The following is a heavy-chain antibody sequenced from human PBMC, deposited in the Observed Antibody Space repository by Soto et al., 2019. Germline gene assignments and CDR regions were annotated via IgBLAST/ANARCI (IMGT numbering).Heavy chain of an antibody. D-gene: IGHD3-16*01. J-gene: IGHJ4*02. CDR3: ARHGHWAPLDD. CDR1: GGSIDRTDFY. Sequence: QLQLQESGPGLVKPSATLSLTCSVSGGSIDRTDFYWVWVHQPPGEGLEWIESTYSRRNTYYNSSLRSRVTLSVDTSKNQFSLRLSSVTAADTAVYFCARHGHWAPLDDWGQGTLVTVSS. CDR2: TYSRRNT. V-gene: IGHV4-39*01.